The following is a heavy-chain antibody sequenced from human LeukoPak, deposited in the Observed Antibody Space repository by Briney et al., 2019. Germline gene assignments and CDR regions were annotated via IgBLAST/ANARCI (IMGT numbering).Heavy chain of an antibody. CDR3: AKEGIAAIGNNWFDP. D-gene: IGHD6-13*01. V-gene: IGHV3-23*01. Sequence: GGSLRLSCAASGFTFSNYAMNWVRQAPGKGLEWVSTISDSGGSTYYADSVKGRFTISRDNSKNTLYLQMNSLRAEDTAVYYCAKEGIAAIGNNWFDPWGQGTLVTVSS. CDR2: ISDSGGST. J-gene: IGHJ5*02. CDR1: GFTFSNYA.